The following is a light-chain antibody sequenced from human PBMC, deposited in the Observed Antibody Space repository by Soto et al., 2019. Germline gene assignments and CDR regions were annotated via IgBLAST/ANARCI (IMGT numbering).Light chain of an antibody. CDR1: QSVSSSY. Sequence: EIVLTQSPGTLSLSPGERATLSCSASQSVSSSYLAWYQQKPGQAPRLLIYGASSRATGIPDRFSGSGSGTDFTITISRLEPEDFAVYYCQQYGSSPPYTFGQRTKLEIK. J-gene: IGKJ2*01. CDR3: QQYGSSPPYT. V-gene: IGKV3-20*01. CDR2: GAS.